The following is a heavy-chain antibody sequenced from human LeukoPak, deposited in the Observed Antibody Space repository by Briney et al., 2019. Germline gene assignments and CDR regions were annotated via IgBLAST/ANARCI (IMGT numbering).Heavy chain of an antibody. CDR1: GGSISSGGYS. Sequence: SQTLSLTCAVSGGSISSGGYSWSWIRQPPGKGLEWIGEINHSGNANYNPSLKSRVTISLDMSENHFSLKLTSVTAADTAVYYCARGQGTVTTHWGQGTLVTVSS. J-gene: IGHJ4*02. CDR2: INHSGNA. CDR3: ARGQGTVTTH. D-gene: IGHD4-17*01. V-gene: IGHV4-30-2*01.